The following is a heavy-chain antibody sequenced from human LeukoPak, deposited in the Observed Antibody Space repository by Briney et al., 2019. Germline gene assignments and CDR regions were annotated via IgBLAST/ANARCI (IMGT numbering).Heavy chain of an antibody. Sequence: GGSLRLSCAASRFTFSSYAMHWVRQAPGKGLEWVAVISYDGSNKYYADSVKGRFTISRDNSQNTLVLQMNSLRGEDTAVYYCTSRDPCSGGTCYGLRYWGQGTLVTVSS. CDR1: RFTFSSYA. CDR2: ISYDGSNK. D-gene: IGHD2-15*01. CDR3: TSRDPCSGGTCYGLRY. J-gene: IGHJ4*02. V-gene: IGHV3-30*04.